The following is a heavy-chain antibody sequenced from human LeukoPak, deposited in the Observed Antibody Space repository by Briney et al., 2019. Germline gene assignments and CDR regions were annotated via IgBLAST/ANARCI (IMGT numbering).Heavy chain of an antibody. V-gene: IGHV1-18*01. Sequence: ASVKVSCKASGYTFTSYGISWVRQAPGQGLEWMGWISAYNGNTNYAQKLQGRVTMTTDTSTSTAYMELRSLRSDDTAVYYCARLGGKQNYGGNPSTDYYYMDVWGKGTTVTVSS. CDR2: ISAYNGNT. J-gene: IGHJ6*03. CDR3: ARLGGKQNYGGNPSTDYYYMDV. CDR1: GYTFTSYG. D-gene: IGHD4-23*01.